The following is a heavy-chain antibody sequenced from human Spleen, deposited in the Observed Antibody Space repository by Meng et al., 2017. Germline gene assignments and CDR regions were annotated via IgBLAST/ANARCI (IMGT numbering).Heavy chain of an antibody. V-gene: IGHV4-34*01. J-gene: IGHJ4*02. D-gene: IGHD4-11*01. CDR1: CASFSYYY. Sequence: QLLRWGPLLFTPSETLSLTCVVSCASFSYYYCSWFRQPPGKGLEWIGDINHSGSTNYNPSLESRATISVDTSQNNLSLKLSSVTAADSAVYYCARGPTTMAHDFDYWGQGTLVTVSS. CDR2: INHSGST. CDR3: ARGPTTMAHDFDY.